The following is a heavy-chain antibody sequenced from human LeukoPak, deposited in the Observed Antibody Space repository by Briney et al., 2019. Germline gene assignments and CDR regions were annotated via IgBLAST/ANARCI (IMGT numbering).Heavy chain of an antibody. J-gene: IGHJ6*03. CDR3: ARARRSPYGYYYMDV. D-gene: IGHD4-17*01. Sequence: SETLSLTCTVSGGSISSYYWSWIRQRPGKGLEWIGYIYYSGRPNYNPSLKSRVTISVDTSKNQFSLKLSSVTAADTAVYYCARARRSPYGYYYMDVWGKGTTVTVSS. CDR1: GGSISSYY. CDR2: IYYSGRP. V-gene: IGHV4-59*12.